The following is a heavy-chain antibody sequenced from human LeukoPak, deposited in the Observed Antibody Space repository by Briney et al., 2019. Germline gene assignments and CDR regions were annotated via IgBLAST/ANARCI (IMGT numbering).Heavy chain of an antibody. D-gene: IGHD3-10*01. V-gene: IGHV4-39*07. J-gene: IGHJ4*02. Sequence: SETLSLTCTVSGGSISSSSYYWGWIRQPPGKGPEWIGSIYYSGSTYYNPSLKSRVTISVDTSKNQFSLKLSSVTAADTAVYYCARANYYGSGSRSVDYWGQGTLVTVSS. CDR1: GGSISSSSYY. CDR2: IYYSGST. CDR3: ARANYYGSGSRSVDY.